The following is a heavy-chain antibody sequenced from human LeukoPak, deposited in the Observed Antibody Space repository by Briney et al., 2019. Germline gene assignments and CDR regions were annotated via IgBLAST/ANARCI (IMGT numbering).Heavy chain of an antibody. Sequence: GGSLRLSCAASGFTFSSYWMNWVRQAPGKGLEWVANIKQDGSEKYYVDSVKGRFTISRDNSKNTLYLQMNSLRPEDTAVYYCARGTHCNSAICSWDYYYSMDVWGKGITVTVSS. J-gene: IGHJ6*04. D-gene: IGHD2-2*01. CDR2: IKQDGSEK. CDR3: ARGTHCNSAICSWDYYYSMDV. CDR1: GFTFSSYW. V-gene: IGHV3-7*01.